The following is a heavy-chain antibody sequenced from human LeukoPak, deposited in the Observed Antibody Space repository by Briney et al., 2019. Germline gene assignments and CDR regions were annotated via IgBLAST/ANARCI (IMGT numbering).Heavy chain of an antibody. CDR3: ARDKSNSVDY. J-gene: IGHJ4*02. CDR1: GFSFSSYA. D-gene: IGHD5-18*01. Sequence: GGSLRLSCAASGFSFSSYAMSWVRQAPAQGLEWVSTISGSGGSTYYADSVKGRLTISRDNAKNSLYLQMNSLRAEDTAVYYCARDKSNSVDYWGQGTLVTVSS. V-gene: IGHV3-23*01. CDR2: ISGSGGST.